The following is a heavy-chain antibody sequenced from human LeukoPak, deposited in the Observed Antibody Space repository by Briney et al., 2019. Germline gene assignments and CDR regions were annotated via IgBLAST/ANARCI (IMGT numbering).Heavy chain of an antibody. Sequence: SETLSLTYTVSGGSISSSSYYWGWIRQPPGKGLEWIGSIYYSGSTYYNPSLKSRVTISVDTSKNQFSLKLSSVTAADTAVYYCARGYCSSTSCSPFDYWGQGTLVTVSS. CDR2: IYYSGST. D-gene: IGHD2-2*01. CDR1: GGSISSSSYY. CDR3: ARGYCSSTSCSPFDY. J-gene: IGHJ4*02. V-gene: IGHV4-39*01.